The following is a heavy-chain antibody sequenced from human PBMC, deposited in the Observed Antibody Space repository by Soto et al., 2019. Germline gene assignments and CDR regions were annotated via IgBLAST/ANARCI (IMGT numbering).Heavy chain of an antibody. Sequence: EVQLVESGGGLVQPGGSLRLSCAASGFTFSSYAMHWVRQAPGKGLEYVSVISSNGGSTYCANSVKGRFTISRDNSKNTLYLQMGSQRAEDMAVYYCARDGGSYYLDYWGQGTLVTVSS. CDR2: ISSNGGST. CDR3: ARDGGSYYLDY. D-gene: IGHD1-26*01. V-gene: IGHV3-64*01. CDR1: GFTFSSYA. J-gene: IGHJ4*02.